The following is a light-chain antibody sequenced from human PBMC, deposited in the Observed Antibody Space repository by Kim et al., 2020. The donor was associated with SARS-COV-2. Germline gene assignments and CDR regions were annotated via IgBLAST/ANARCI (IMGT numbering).Light chain of an antibody. CDR3: QQFDTVPLT. CDR2: DAS. J-gene: IGKJ4*01. Sequence: INLFLNWFQQKPGEAPKLLISDASSLETGLPSRFSGSGSGTHFTFTISSLQPGDVATYYCQQFDTVPLTFGGGTRVEIK. CDR1: INLF. V-gene: IGKV1-33*01.